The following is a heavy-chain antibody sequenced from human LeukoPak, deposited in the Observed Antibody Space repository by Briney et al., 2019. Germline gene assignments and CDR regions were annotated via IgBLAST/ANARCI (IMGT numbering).Heavy chain of an antibody. J-gene: IGHJ6*02. CDR3: ARSGYDYYYYGMDV. Sequence: GGSLRLSCAASGFTFSAYWMHWVRQAPGKGLVWVSRINNDGSSTRYADSVKGRFTISRDNAKNTLYLQMNSLRAEDTAVYYCARSGYDYYYYGMDVWGQGTTVTVSS. CDR2: INNDGSST. CDR1: GFTFSAYW. V-gene: IGHV3-74*01. D-gene: IGHD5-12*01.